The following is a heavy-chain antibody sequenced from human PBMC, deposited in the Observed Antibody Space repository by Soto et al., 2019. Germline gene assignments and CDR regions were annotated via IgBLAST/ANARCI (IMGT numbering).Heavy chain of an antibody. Sequence: QVQLVQSGAEVKKPGASVKVSCKASGYTFTSYGISWVRQAPGQGLEWMGWISAYNGNTKYAQKHQGRVTMTTDTSTSXXXXXXRSLXXDXXXXXXXARDLAVALGDVWGQGTTVTVSS. CDR2: ISAYNGNT. CDR3: ARDLAVALGDV. D-gene: IGHD6-19*01. V-gene: IGHV1-18*01. J-gene: IGHJ6*02. CDR1: GYTFTSYG.